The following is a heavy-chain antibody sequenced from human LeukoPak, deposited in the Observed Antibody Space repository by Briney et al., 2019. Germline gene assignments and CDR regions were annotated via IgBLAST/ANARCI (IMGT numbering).Heavy chain of an antibody. D-gene: IGHD6-13*01. V-gene: IGHV1-3*01. J-gene: IGHJ4*02. CDR2: INAGNGIT. CDR1: GYTFTSYA. Sequence: GASVKVSCKASGYTFTSYAMHWVRQAPGQRLEWMGWINAGNGITKYSQKFQGRVTITRDTSASTAYMELSSLRSEDTAVYYCARADWAAAGNYWGQGTLVTVSS. CDR3: ARADWAAAGNY.